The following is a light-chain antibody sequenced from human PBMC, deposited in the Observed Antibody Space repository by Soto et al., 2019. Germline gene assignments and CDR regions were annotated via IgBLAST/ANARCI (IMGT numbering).Light chain of an antibody. J-gene: IGLJ3*02. CDR1: SSDIGAYNH. CDR2: EVS. CDR3: HSFTTSTTRL. V-gene: IGLV2-14*01. Sequence: QSVLTQPASVSGSPGQSITISCTGTSSDIGAYNHVSWYQHHPGKVPRLMIYEVSTRPSGVSNRFSGSKSGNTASLTISGLQAEDEGDYDCHSFTTSTTRLFGGGTKVTVL.